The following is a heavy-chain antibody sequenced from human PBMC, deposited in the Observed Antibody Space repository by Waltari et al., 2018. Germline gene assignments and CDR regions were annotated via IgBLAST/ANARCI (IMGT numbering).Heavy chain of an antibody. V-gene: IGHV3-23*01. CDR1: ARRFSISA. J-gene: IGHJ4*02. D-gene: IGHD1-26*01. Sequence: EVQLLEFGGGLVQPGGSLRLAWDASARRFSISAITWGPQAPGKGLEWVSAIRGSGGSTYYADSVKGRFTISRDNSKNTLYLQMNSLRAEDTAVYYCAKTQWGPSLPYFDYWGQGTLVTVSS. CDR3: AKTQWGPSLPYFDY. CDR2: IRGSGGST.